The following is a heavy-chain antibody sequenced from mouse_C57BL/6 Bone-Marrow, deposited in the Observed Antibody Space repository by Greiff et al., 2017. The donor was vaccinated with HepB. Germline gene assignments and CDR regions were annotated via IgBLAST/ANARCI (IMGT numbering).Heavy chain of an antibody. CDR2: IDPSDSYT. Sequence: VQLQQPGAELVKPGASVKLSCKASGYTFTSYWMQWVKQRPGQGLEWIGEIDPSDSYTNYNQKFKGKATLTVDTSSSTAYMQLSSLTSEDSAVYYCARPENYWGQGTTLTVSS. CDR1: GYTFTSYW. CDR3: ARPENY. V-gene: IGHV1-50*01. J-gene: IGHJ2*01.